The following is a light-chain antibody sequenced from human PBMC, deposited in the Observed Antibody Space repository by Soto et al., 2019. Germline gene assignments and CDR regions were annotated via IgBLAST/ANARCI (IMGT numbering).Light chain of an antibody. CDR2: EAS. J-gene: IGKJ1*01. Sequence: IQMTQSPNTLSASVGDSVSFTCRASESVGGHLAWYQQKPGNAPKLLIYEASALESGVPSRFSGSGYGTEFTLTINGLLPEDFVAYYCQQYNNWPSFGQWTKVEIX. CDR3: QQYNNWPS. V-gene: IGKV1-5*03. CDR1: ESVGGH.